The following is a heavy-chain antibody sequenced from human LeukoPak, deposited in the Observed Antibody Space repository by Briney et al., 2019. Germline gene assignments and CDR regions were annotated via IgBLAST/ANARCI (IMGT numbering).Heavy chain of an antibody. CDR2: IKQDGSEK. V-gene: IGHV3-7*01. Sequence: GGSLRLSCAASGFTFSSYWMSWVRQAPGKGLEWVANIKQDGSEKYYVDSVKGRFTISRDNAKNSLYLQMNSLRAEDTAVYYCARTGYSSSSPVFDIWGQGTMVTVSS. J-gene: IGHJ3*02. CDR1: GFTFSSYW. D-gene: IGHD6-13*01. CDR3: ARTGYSSSSPVFDI.